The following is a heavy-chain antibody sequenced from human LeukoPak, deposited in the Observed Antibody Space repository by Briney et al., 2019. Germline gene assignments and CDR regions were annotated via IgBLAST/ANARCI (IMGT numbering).Heavy chain of an antibody. Sequence: ASMKVSCKASGYTFTGYYMHWVRQAPGQGLEWMGWINPNSGGTNYAQKFQGRVTMTRDTSISTAYMELSRLRSDDTAVYYCARGSGTMVRGVIIVSNWFDPWGQGTLVTVSS. J-gene: IGHJ5*02. CDR2: INPNSGGT. CDR3: ARGSGTMVRGVIIVSNWFDP. CDR1: GYTFTGYY. V-gene: IGHV1-2*02. D-gene: IGHD3-10*01.